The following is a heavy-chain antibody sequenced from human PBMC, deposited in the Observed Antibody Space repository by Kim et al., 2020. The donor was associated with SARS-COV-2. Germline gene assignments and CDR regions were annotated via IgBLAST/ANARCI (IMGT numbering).Heavy chain of an antibody. V-gene: IGHV3-23*03. CDR2: IYGGGGST. J-gene: IGHJ4*02. CDR3: AKEGWTGYFDS. CDR1: GFTFSSNA. D-gene: IGHD6-19*01. Sequence: GGSLRLSCAASGFTFSSNAMSWVRQAPGKGLEWVSAIYGGGGSTYYADSVKGRFTISRDDSKNTVYLQMNSLRAEDTAIFYCAKEGWTGYFDSWGQGTLVTVSS.